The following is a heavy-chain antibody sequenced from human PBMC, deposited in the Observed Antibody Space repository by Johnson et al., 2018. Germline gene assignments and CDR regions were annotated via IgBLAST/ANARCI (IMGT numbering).Heavy chain of an antibody. Sequence: VQLVESGGGLVKPGGSLRLSCAASGFTFSNAWMSWVRQAPGKGLEWVSAISGSGGSTYYADSVKGRFTISSDNSKNTLYLQMNSLGAEDTAVYYCARDHDSPPRADAFYIWGQGTMVTVSS. CDR3: ARDHDSPPRADAFYI. D-gene: IGHD3-22*01. CDR2: ISGSGGST. J-gene: IGHJ3*02. CDR1: GFTFSNAW. V-gene: IGHV3-23*04.